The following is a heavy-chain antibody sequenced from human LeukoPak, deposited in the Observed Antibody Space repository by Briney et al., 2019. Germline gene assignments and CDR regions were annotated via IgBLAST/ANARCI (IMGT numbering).Heavy chain of an antibody. CDR1: GFTFSKYD. V-gene: IGHV3-13*04. CDR3: VRGGPLAGHAFDV. CDR2: ITSGGDT. D-gene: IGHD6-19*01. J-gene: IGHJ3*01. Sequence: GGSLRLSCAGSGFTFSKYDMHWVRQATGRGLEWDSDITSGGDTHYQGSVKGRFTISRDNAKNSFYLEMNSLRVGDTAVYYCVRGGPLAGHAFDVWGRGTLVTVS.